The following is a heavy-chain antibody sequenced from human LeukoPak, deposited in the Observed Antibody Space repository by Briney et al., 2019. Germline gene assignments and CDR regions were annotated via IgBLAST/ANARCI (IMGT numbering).Heavy chain of an antibody. CDR1: GGSISSYY. D-gene: IGHD6-13*01. CDR2: IYYSGST. CDR3: AGLYSSSWYEFYYYYYMDV. J-gene: IGHJ6*03. V-gene: IGHV4-59*01. Sequence: SETLSLTCTVSGGSISSYYWSWIRQPPGKGLEWIGYIYYSGSTNYNPSLKSRVTISVDTSKNQFSLKLSSVTAADTAVYYRAGLYSSSWYEFYYYYYMDVWGKGTTVTVSS.